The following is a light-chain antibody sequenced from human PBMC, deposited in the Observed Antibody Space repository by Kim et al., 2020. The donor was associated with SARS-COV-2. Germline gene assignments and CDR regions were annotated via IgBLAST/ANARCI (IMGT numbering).Light chain of an antibody. Sequence: QSALTQPRSVSGSPGQSVTISCTGTSSDVGGYYYVSWYQQHPGKAPKLMIYDVSKRPSGVPDRFSGSQSGSTASLTISGLQAEDEADYYCCSYAGSYTYVFGTGTKVTVL. V-gene: IGLV2-11*01. CDR2: DVS. J-gene: IGLJ1*01. CDR3: CSYAGSYTYV. CDR1: SSDVGGYYY.